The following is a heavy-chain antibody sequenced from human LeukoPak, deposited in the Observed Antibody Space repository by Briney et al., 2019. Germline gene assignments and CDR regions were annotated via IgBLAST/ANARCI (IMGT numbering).Heavy chain of an antibody. CDR1: GGSFSGYY. CDR2: INHSGST. CDR3: ARHVPAWYFDL. D-gene: IGHD3-10*02. V-gene: IGHV4-34*01. J-gene: IGHJ2*01. Sequence: SETLSLTCAVYGGSFSGYYWSWIRQPPGKGLEWIGEINHSGSTNYNPSLKSRVTISVDTSKNQFSLKLSSVTAADTAVYYCARHVPAWYFDLWGRGTLVTVSS.